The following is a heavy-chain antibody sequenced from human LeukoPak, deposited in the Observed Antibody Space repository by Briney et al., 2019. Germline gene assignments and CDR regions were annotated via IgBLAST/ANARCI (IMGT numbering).Heavy chain of an antibody. CDR1: GDSISISTYY. CDR2: IHNAGST. CDR3: ARHGGISGVGPTEDY. V-gene: IGHV4-39*01. Sequence: SETLSLTCTVSGDSISISTYYWGWIRQPPGKGLEWIGSIHNAGSTYYNPSLKSRVSISVDTSKAHFSLKLRSATAADTAVYYCARHGGISGVGPTEDYWGQGTLVTVSS. J-gene: IGHJ4*02. D-gene: IGHD1-26*01.